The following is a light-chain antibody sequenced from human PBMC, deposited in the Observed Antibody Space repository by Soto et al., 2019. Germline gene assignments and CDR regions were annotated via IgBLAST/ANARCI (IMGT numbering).Light chain of an antibody. Sequence: EIVMTQSPATLSLSPGQRATLSCRASQSVSSNLAWYQQILGQAPRLLISGASTRATGIPARFSGSGSGTEFTLTIRSLHSDDFELYYCQQYNNWPRTFGQGTKV. J-gene: IGKJ1*01. CDR3: QQYNNWPRT. CDR1: QSVSSN. V-gene: IGKV3-15*01. CDR2: GAS.